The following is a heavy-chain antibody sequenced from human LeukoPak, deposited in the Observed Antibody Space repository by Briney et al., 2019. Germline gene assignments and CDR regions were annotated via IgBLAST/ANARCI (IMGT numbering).Heavy chain of an antibody. J-gene: IGHJ5*02. CDR3: ARDQLYCSSSSCRNLGWFDP. CDR2: IYYSGNT. V-gene: IGHV4-28*03. CDR1: GFTFSRYW. Sequence: LRLSCAASGFTFSRYWMHWVRQPPGQGLEWIGSIYYSGNTYYNPSLKSPVTISIDTSKNQFSLRLISVTAADTAVYYCARDQLYCSSSSCRNLGWFDPWGQGTLVTVSS. D-gene: IGHD2-2*01.